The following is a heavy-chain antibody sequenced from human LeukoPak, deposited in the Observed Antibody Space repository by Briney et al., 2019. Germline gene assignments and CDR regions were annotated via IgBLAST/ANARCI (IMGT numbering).Heavy chain of an antibody. CDR1: GYTFTGYY. V-gene: IGHV1-2*02. Sequence: ASVKVSCKASGYTFTGYYMHWVRQAPGQGLEWMGWINPNSGGTNYAQKFQGRVTMTRDTSISTAYMELRSLRSDDTAVYYCARDLITMVRGVSGDDAFDIWGQGTMVTVSS. J-gene: IGHJ3*02. CDR3: ARDLITMVRGVSGDDAFDI. D-gene: IGHD3-10*01. CDR2: INPNSGGT.